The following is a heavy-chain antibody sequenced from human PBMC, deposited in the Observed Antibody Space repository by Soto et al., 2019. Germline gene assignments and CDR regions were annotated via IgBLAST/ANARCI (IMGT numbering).Heavy chain of an antibody. CDR1: GFRFDDYN. CDR3: ERETSSYGLALDV. D-gene: IGHD3-16*01. J-gene: IGHJ6*02. V-gene: IGHV3-43*01. Sequence: GGSLRLSCAASGFRFDDYNMHWVRQGPGKGLEWVSFISWNGANTFYADSVKGRFTISRDSSKKSVSLQINSLRSEDTALYYCERETSSYGLALDVWGQGTTVTVSS. CDR2: ISWNGANT.